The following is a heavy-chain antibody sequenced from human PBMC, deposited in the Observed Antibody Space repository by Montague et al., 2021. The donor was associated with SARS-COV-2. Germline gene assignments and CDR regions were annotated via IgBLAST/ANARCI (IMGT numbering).Heavy chain of an antibody. V-gene: IGHV6-1*01. J-gene: IGHJ4*02. CDR2: TYYRSRRYN. CDR1: GDSVSSHSAA. Sequence: CAISGDSVSSHSAAWNWIRQSPSRGLEWLGRTYYRSRRYNDYAVSVKSRITINPDTSKNQFSLQLNSVTPEDTAVYYCARNIAVAGRAEGFDYWGQGTLVTVSS. D-gene: IGHD6-19*01. CDR3: ARNIAVAGRAEGFDY.